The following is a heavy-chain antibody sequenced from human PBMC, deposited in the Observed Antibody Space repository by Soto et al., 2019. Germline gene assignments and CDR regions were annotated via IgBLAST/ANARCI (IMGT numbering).Heavy chain of an antibody. CDR2: INHSGST. CDR3: ARGGDVVLVTAPLDH. CDR1: GGSFSGYY. V-gene: IGHV4-34*01. Sequence: SSETLSLTCAVYGGSFSGYYWTWIRQPPGTGLEWIGEINHSGSTNYNPSLKSRVTISVDTSKNQFSLKLTSVTAADTAVYYCARGGDVVLVTAPLDHWGQGTLVTVSS. J-gene: IGHJ5*02. D-gene: IGHD2-21*02.